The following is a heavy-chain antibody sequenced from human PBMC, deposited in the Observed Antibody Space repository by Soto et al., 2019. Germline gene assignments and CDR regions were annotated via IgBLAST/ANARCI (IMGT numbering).Heavy chain of an antibody. J-gene: IGHJ6*02. CDR3: ARQGFDYYYYGMDV. CDR1: GYTFTSYW. V-gene: IGHV5-51*01. CDR2: INPHDSDV. Sequence: RGESLKISCKASGYTFTSYWLGWVRQMPGKGPEWMGIINPHDSDVRYSPSFQGHVTISADKSISTAYLQWSSLKASDTAMYYCARQGFDYYYYGMDVWGQGTTVTVSS.